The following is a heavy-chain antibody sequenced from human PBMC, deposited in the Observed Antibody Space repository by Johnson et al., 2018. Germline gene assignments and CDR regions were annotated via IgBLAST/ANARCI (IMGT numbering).Heavy chain of an antibody. Sequence: QVQLVESGGGVVQPGRSLRLSCAASGFTFSSYGMHWVRQAPGKGLEWVAVIWYDGSNKYYADSVKGRFTISRDNSKNTLDLQMNSLRAEDTAVYYCARDRGGYCSSTSCYYYYGMDVWGQGTTVTVSS. V-gene: IGHV3-33*01. CDR2: IWYDGSNK. D-gene: IGHD2-2*01. J-gene: IGHJ6*02. CDR3: ARDRGGYCSSTSCYYYYGMDV. CDR1: GFTFSSYG.